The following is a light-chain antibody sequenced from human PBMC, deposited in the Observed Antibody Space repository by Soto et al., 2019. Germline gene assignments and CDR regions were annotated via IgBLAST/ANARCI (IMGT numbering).Light chain of an antibody. J-gene: IGKJ2*01. CDR3: QQNDNPPYT. CDR1: QSIRDR. V-gene: IGKV1-39*01. CDR2: ATS. Sequence: DIHMTQSPSSLSASVGDTVAITCRASQSIRDRLNWYQQRPGKAPKLLIYATSTLQTGVPSRFTGGASGTGFTLTINSLQPEDFATYYCQQNDNPPYTFGQGTSLQIK.